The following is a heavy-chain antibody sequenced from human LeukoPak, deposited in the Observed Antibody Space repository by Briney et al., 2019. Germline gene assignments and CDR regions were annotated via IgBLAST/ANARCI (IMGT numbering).Heavy chain of an antibody. Sequence: ASVTVSCMASGYSFTGYYMHWVRQAPGQGLEGMGWINPNSGGTNYAQKFQGRVTMTRDTSISTAYMELSRLRSDDTAVYYGAVSKVDAFDIWGQGTMVTVSS. J-gene: IGHJ3*02. CDR3: AVSKVDAFDI. V-gene: IGHV1-2*02. D-gene: IGHD4-11*01. CDR1: GYSFTGYY. CDR2: INPNSGGT.